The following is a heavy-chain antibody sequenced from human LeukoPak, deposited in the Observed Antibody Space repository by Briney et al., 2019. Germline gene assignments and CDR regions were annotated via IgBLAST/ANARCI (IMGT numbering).Heavy chain of an antibody. D-gene: IGHD5-24*01. CDR2: AYSRSKGNK. V-gene: IGHV6-1*01. J-gene: IGHJ3*02. CDR3: ARGINSAFDI. Sequence: SQTLSLSCAISGDSVSSNSVAWNWIRQSPSRGLEWLGRAYSRSKGNKDYAISVKSRININTDTSRNQFSLQLNSVTPEATAVSYCARGINSAFDIWGQGTMVTVSS. CDR1: GDSVSSNSVA.